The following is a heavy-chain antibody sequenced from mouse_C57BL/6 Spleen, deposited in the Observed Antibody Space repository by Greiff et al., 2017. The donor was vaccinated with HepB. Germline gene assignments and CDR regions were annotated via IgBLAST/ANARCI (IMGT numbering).Heavy chain of an antibody. D-gene: IGHD1-1*01. J-gene: IGHJ4*01. Sequence: QVQLQQPGTELVKPGASVKLSCKASGYTFTSYWMHWVKQRPGQGLEWIGNINPSNGGTNYNEKFKSKATLTVDKSSSTAYMQLSSLTSEDSAVYYCARGTYYYGTHYAMDYWGQGTSVTVSS. V-gene: IGHV1-53*01. CDR2: INPSNGGT. CDR1: GYTFTSYW. CDR3: ARGTYYYGTHYAMDY.